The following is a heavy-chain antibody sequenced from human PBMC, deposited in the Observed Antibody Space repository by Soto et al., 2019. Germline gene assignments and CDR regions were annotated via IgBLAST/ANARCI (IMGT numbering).Heavy chain of an antibody. CDR2: INPSGGST. D-gene: IGHD6-6*01. CDR1: GYTFASYY. V-gene: IGHV1-46*01. J-gene: IGHJ4*02. CDR3: ARVPGNSSSSLYYFGY. Sequence: GASVKVSCKASGYTFASYYIQWVRQAPGQGLEWMGIINPSGGSTSYTQKYQGRVTMTRDTSTSTVYMEQSSLRTEDTAVYYCARVPGNSSSSLYYFGYWGQGTPVTSPQ.